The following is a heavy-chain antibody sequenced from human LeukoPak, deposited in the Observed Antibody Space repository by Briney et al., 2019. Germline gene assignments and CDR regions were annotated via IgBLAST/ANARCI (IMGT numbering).Heavy chain of an antibody. CDR3: ARRGVRSSSWENYFDY. V-gene: IGHV4-59*08. CDR2: IYYSGST. CDR1: GGSISSYY. J-gene: IGHJ4*02. Sequence: PSETLSLTCTVSGGSISSYYWSWIRQPPGKGLEWIGYIYYSGSTNYNPSLKSRVTISVDTSKNQFSLKLSSVTAADTAVYYCARRGVRSSSWENYFDYWGQGTLVTVPP. D-gene: IGHD6-13*01.